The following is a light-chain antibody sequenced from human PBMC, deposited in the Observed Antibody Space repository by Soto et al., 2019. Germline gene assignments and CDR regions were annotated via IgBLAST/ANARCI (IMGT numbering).Light chain of an antibody. CDR1: QSVSTY. Sequence: EIVLTQSPATLSLSPGERATLSCRASQSVSTYLAWYQQKPGQAPRLLIYDASNRATGIPARFRGSGSGTDFTLTISSLEPEDFAVYYCQHYGSAGTFGQGTKVDI. J-gene: IGKJ1*01. CDR3: QHYGSAGT. V-gene: IGKV3-11*01. CDR2: DAS.